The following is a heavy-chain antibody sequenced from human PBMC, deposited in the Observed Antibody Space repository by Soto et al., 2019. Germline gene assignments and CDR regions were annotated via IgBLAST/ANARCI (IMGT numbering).Heavy chain of an antibody. CDR3: ARSQGSSTSLEIYYYYYYSMDV. Sequence: QVQLVQSGAEVKKPGSSVKVSCKASGGTFGSYAISWVRQAPGQELEWMGGIIPIPGTAHYAQKFQGRVTIAADESTSTAYMELSSLRSEDTAVYYCARSQGSSTSLEIYYYYYYSMDVWGQGTTVTVSS. CDR2: IIPIPGTA. V-gene: IGHV1-69*01. D-gene: IGHD2-2*01. CDR1: GGTFGSYA. J-gene: IGHJ6*02.